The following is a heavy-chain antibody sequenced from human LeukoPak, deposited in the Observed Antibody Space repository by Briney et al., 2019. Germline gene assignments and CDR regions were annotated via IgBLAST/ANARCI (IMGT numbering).Heavy chain of an antibody. CDR2: ISSSSSYT. CDR3: ARYTRDSNWSELGYYMDV. CDR1: GFTFSSYS. D-gene: IGHD4-11*01. Sequence: PGGSLRLSCAASGFTFSSYSMNWVRQAPGKGLEWVSSISSSSSYTYYADSVKGRFTISRDNAKNSLYLQMNSLRAEDTAVYYCARYTRDSNWSELGYYMDVWGKGTTVTVSS. J-gene: IGHJ6*03. V-gene: IGHV3-21*01.